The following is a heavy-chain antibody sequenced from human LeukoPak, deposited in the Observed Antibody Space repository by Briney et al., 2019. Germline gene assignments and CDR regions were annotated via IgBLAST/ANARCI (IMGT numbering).Heavy chain of an antibody. Sequence: PSETLSLTCTVSGGSFTGYYWTWIRQPPGEGLEWIGYVYSSEYTKYNPSLKSRVTISLDTSKSQFSLKLSSVTAADTAAYYCARTHGSSGYYVFDYWGQGTLVTVSS. D-gene: IGHD2-15*01. CDR2: VYSSEYT. J-gene: IGHJ4*02. V-gene: IGHV4-59*01. CDR3: ARTHGSSGYYVFDY. CDR1: GGSFTGYY.